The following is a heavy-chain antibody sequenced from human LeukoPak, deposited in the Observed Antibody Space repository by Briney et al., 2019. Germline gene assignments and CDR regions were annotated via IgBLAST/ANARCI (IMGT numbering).Heavy chain of an antibody. D-gene: IGHD6-19*01. J-gene: IGHJ6*03. CDR3: ARDFGIAVGSMDV. CDR1: GFTFSSYS. Sequence: GGSLRLSCAASGFTFSSYSMSWVRQAPGKGLEWVSVISGSGADTFYADSVKGRFTISRDNAKNSLYLQMNSLRAEDTAVYYCARDFGIAVGSMDVWGKGTTVTVSS. CDR2: ISGSGADT. V-gene: IGHV3-23*01.